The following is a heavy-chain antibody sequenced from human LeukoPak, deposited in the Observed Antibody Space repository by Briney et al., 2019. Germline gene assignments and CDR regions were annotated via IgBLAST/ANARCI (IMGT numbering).Heavy chain of an antibody. CDR3: AKDFRDSSMFTDGYFDS. CDR1: GFTFDNHA. D-gene: IGHD5-18*01. V-gene: IGHV3-23*01. J-gene: IGHJ4*02. Sequence: QPGGSLRLSCAASGFTFDNHAMSWVRQAPGKGLEWVSDLSGRGDSKYYADSVMGRFTISRDNSKNTLYLQINRLRTEDTALYFCAKDFRDSSMFTDGYFDSWGQGTLVTVSS. CDR2: LSGRGDSK.